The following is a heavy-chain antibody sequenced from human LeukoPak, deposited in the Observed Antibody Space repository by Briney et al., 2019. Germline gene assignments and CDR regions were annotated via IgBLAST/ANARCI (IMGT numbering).Heavy chain of an antibody. CDR3: ARHLPVAGYPYFDY. Sequence: SSETLSLTCTVSGDSISPYYWSWIRQPPGKTLEWLGYIYFTGSTNYNPSLKSRLPISLHTSKNQFSLNLSSVTAADTAVYYCARHLPVAGYPYFDYWGQGALVSVSS. J-gene: IGHJ4*02. V-gene: IGHV4-59*08. D-gene: IGHD6-19*01. CDR2: IYFTGST. CDR1: GDSISPYY.